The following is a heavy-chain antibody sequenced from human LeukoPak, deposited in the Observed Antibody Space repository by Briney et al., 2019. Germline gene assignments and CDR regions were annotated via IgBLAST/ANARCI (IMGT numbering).Heavy chain of an antibody. J-gene: IGHJ4*02. CDR2: MNPNSGNT. Sequence: GASVKVSCKASGYTFTSYDINWVRQATGQGLEWMGWMNPNSGNTGYAQKFQGRVTMTRNTSISTAYMELSSLRSEDTAVYYCAKGYRNYYDSSGYLGSFDYWGQGTLVTVSS. D-gene: IGHD3-22*01. CDR1: GYTFTSYD. V-gene: IGHV1-8*01. CDR3: AKGYRNYYDSSGYLGSFDY.